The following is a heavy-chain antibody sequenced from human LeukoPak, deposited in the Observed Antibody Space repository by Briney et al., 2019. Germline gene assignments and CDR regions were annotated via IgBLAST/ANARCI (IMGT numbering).Heavy chain of an antibody. Sequence: SVKVSCKASGGTFSSYAISWVRQAPGQGLEWMVRIIPILGIANYAQKFQGRVTITADKSTSTAYMELSSLRSEDTAVYYCARDLEQLPYGSGIQTVSLDYWGQGTLVTVSS. CDR2: IIPILGIA. D-gene: IGHD3-10*01. V-gene: IGHV1-69*04. J-gene: IGHJ4*02. CDR1: GGTFSSYA. CDR3: ARDLEQLPYGSGIQTVSLDY.